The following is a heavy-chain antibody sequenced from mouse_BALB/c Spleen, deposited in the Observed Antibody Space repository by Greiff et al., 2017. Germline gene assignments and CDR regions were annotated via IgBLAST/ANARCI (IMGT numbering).Heavy chain of an antibody. V-gene: IGHV1S29*02. J-gene: IGHJ4*01. CDR3: ARTNWDFEAMDY. Sequence: EVQLQQPGPELVKPGASVKISCKAFGYTFIDYNMHWVKQSLGKSLEWIGYIYPYNGGTGYNQKFKSKATLTVDNSSSTAYMELRSLTSEDSAVYYCARTNWDFEAMDYWGQGTSVTVSS. CDR2: IYPYNGGT. CDR1: GYTFIDYN. D-gene: IGHD4-1*01.